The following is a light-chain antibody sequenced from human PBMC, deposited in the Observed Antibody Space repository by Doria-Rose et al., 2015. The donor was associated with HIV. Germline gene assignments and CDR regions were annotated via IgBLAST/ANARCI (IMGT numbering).Light chain of an antibody. J-gene: IGKJ1*01. Sequence: LTQSPGTLSLSPGERATLSCRASQSFSSTYLAWYQQKPGQAPSLLIYDGSTSATGIPDRFSASVSGTDFTLTINRLEPEDFALDYCHQYGTSWTFGQGTKVEI. V-gene: IGKV3-20*01. CDR2: DGS. CDR3: HQYGTSWT. CDR1: QSFSSTY.